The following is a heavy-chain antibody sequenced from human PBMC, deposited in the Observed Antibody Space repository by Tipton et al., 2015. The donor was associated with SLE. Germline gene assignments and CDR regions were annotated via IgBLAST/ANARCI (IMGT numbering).Heavy chain of an antibody. CDR3: AKVARYYYYYGMDV. CDR2: ISGGAASK. J-gene: IGHJ6*02. CDR1: GFTFDDYA. Sequence: SLRLSCAASGFTFDDYAMSWVRRAPGKGLEWVSGISGGAASKDYADSVKGRFTISRDNPKNTLYLQMNSLRAEDTGVYFCAKVARYYYYYGMDVWGQGTTVTVSS. V-gene: IGHV3-23*01.